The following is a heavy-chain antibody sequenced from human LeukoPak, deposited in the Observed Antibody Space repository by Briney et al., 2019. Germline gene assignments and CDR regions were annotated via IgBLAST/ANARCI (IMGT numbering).Heavy chain of an antibody. V-gene: IGHV3-15*01. D-gene: IGHD1-7*01. CDR2: IKSKTDGGTT. J-gene: IGHJ6*03. CDR3: TTLKGDNWSYGYYYYYMDV. CDR1: GFTFSNAW. Sequence: GGSVRLSCAASGFTFSNAWMSWVRQAPGKGLEWVGRIKSKTDGGTTDYAAPVKGRFTISRDDSKNTLYLQMNSLKTEDTAVYYCTTLKGDNWSYGYYYYYMDVWGKGTTVTVSS.